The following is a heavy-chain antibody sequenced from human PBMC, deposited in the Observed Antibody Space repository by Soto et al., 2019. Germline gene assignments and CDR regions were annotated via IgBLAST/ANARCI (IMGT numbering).Heavy chain of an antibody. CDR3: ATDRRDYYDSSGFRYDAFDI. Sequence: ASVKVSCKVSGYTLTELSMHWVRQAPGKGLEWMGGFDPEDGETIYAQKFQGRVTMTEDTSTDTAYMELSSLRSEDTAVYYCATDRRDYYDSSGFRYDAFDIWGQGTMVTVSS. D-gene: IGHD3-22*01. CDR2: FDPEDGET. V-gene: IGHV1-24*01. CDR1: GYTLTELS. J-gene: IGHJ3*02.